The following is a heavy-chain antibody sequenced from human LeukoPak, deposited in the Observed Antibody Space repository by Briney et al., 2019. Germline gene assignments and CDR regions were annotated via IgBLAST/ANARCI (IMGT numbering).Heavy chain of an antibody. J-gene: IGHJ5*02. V-gene: IGHV1-46*01. Sequence: ASVTVSYKPSGYTFTSYYMHWVRRAPAQGLEWWGIIKPSGGSTSYAHKFQGRLTMTRDIATSTVYMELSSLRSEDTAVYYCARLFDSGSYLGPWGQGTLVTVSS. CDR2: IKPSGGST. CDR3: ARLFDSGSYLGP. D-gene: IGHD1-26*01. CDR1: GYTFTSYY.